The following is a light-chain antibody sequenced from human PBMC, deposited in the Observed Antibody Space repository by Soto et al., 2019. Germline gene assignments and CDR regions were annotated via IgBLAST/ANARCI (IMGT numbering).Light chain of an antibody. J-gene: IGLJ1*01. CDR1: EWSKQY. CDR2: KDT. Sequence: SYELTQTLSASVSPGQTARITCSGDEWSKQYVYWYQQKPGQAPVLVIYKDTERASGIPERFSASSSGTTVTLTISGVRAEDEADYDCQSSDDTGNYYLFGTGTKVTVL. CDR3: QSSDDTGNYYL. V-gene: IGLV3-25*02.